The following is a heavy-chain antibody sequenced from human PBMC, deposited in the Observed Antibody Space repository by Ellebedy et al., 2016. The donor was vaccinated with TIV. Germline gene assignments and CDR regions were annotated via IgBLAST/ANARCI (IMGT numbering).Heavy chain of an antibody. D-gene: IGHD2-2*01. J-gene: IGHJ6*02. CDR1: GFTFSDYY. V-gene: IGHV3-11*06. CDR3: ASYCSSTSCPTDYYYGLDV. Sequence: PGGSLRLSCAASGFTFSDYYMSWIRQAPGKGLEWVSYISSISSYTNYADSVKGRFTISRDNAKNSLFLQMNSLRAEDTAVYYCASYCSSTSCPTDYYYGLDVWGQGTTVTVSS. CDR2: ISSISSYT.